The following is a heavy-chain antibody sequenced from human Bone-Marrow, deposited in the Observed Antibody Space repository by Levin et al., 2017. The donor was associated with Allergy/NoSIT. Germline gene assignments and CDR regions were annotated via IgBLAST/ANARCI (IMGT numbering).Heavy chain of an antibody. CDR1: GGTFSSYA. D-gene: IGHD2-2*01. Sequence: SVKVSCKASGGTFSSYAISWVRQAPGQGLEWMGGIIPIFGTANYAQKFQGRVTITADESTSTAYMELSSLRSEDTAVYYCASYRLRGKRTYCSSTSCPGSPEDIWGQGTMVTVSS. V-gene: IGHV1-69*13. J-gene: IGHJ3*02. CDR2: IIPIFGTA. CDR3: ASYRLRGKRTYCSSTSCPGSPEDI.